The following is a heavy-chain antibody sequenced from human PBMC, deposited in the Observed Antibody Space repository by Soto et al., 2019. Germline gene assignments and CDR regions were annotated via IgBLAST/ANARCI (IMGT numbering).Heavy chain of an antibody. J-gene: IGHJ4*02. V-gene: IGHV3-23*01. CDR1: GFTFSSYA. CDR3: AKAEYYDFWSGSGLFDY. Sequence: GGTLRLSCAAAGFTFSSYAMSWVRQAPGRGLEWVSAISGSGGSTYYADSVKGRFTISRDNSKNTLYLQMNSLRAEDTAVYYCAKAEYYDFWSGSGLFDYWGQGTLVTVSS. CDR2: ISGSGGST. D-gene: IGHD3-3*01.